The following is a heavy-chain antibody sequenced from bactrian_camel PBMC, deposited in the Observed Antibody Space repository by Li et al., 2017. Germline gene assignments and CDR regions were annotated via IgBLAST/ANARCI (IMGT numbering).Heavy chain of an antibody. D-gene: IGHD2*01. J-gene: IGHJ4*01. CDR2: IDSDGST. CDR1: GFTFDDRD. Sequence: HVQLVESGGGLVQPGGSLRLSCAASGFTFDDRDMGWYRQAPGNECELVSIIDSDGSTYYADSVRGRFTISEDNAKNTLYLQMNTLKPEDTGMYYCARGFPGERDYSRLSPTGCRWNLSGRGTQVTVS. V-gene: IGHV3S60*01.